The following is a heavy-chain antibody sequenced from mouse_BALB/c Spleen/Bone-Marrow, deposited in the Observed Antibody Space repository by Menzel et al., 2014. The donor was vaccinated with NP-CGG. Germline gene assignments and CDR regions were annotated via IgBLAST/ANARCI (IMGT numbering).Heavy chain of an antibody. D-gene: IGHD1-1*01. Sequence: VKLMESGPELVRPGVSVKISCKGSGYTFTDYAMHWVKQSHAKSLEWIGVISTYSGNTSYNQKFKGKATMTVDKSSSTAYMELARLTSEDSAIYYCARDYGSRIYAMDYWGQGTSVTVSS. CDR2: ISTYSGNT. CDR1: GYTFTDYA. J-gene: IGHJ4*01. V-gene: IGHV1-67*01. CDR3: ARDYGSRIYAMDY.